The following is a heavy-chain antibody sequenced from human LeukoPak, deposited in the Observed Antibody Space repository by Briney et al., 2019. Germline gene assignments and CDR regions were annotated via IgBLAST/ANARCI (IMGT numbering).Heavy chain of an antibody. Sequence: KPSETLSLTCGVSGYSISSGYYWGWIRPPPGKGLEWIASMYHTGTTYYNPSLKSRVTISVDTSKNQFSLGLTSVTAADTAVYYCTRLKWGDWFDPWGQGTLVTVSS. CDR1: GYSISSGYY. V-gene: IGHV4-38-2*01. D-gene: IGHD1-26*01. CDR3: TRLKWGDWFDP. J-gene: IGHJ5*02. CDR2: MYHTGTT.